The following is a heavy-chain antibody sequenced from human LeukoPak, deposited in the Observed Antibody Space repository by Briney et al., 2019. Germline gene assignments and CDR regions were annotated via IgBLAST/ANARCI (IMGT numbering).Heavy chain of an antibody. CDR3: ARGGGYEDFDY. J-gene: IGHJ4*02. CDR2: INWNGGST. D-gene: IGHD5-12*01. CDR1: GFTFSSYS. Sequence: PGGSLRLSCAASGFTFSSYSMSWVRQAPGKGLEWVSGINWNGGSTGYADSVKGRFTISRDNAKNSLYLQMNSLRAEDTALYYCARGGGYEDFDYWGQGTLVTVSS. V-gene: IGHV3-20*04.